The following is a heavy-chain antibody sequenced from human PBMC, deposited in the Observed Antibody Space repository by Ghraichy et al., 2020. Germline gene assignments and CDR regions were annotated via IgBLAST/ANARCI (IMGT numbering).Heavy chain of an antibody. Sequence: GGSLRLSCAASGFTFSSYGMHWVRQAPGKGLEWVAVISYDGSNKYYADSVKGRFTISRDNSKNTLYLQMNSLRAEDTAVYYCAKPGRITIFGVASVEMDVWGKGTTVTVSS. CDR2: ISYDGSNK. V-gene: IGHV3-30*18. J-gene: IGHJ6*04. CDR1: GFTFSSYG. D-gene: IGHD3-3*01. CDR3: AKPGRITIFGVASVEMDV.